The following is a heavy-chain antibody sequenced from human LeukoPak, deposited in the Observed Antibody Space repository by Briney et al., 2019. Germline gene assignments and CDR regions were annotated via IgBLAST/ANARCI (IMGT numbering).Heavy chain of an antibody. J-gene: IGHJ5*02. CDR3: ARGVGAAVNNWFDP. Sequence: PSETLSLTCAVSGDSISSGGYSWSWIRQTPGKGLEWIAYIHDSGSTYNNPSLKSRLSISIDTSKKQFPLKRKSVAAADTAGYYFARGVGAAVNNWFDPWGQGTLVTVSS. D-gene: IGHD6-13*01. V-gene: IGHV4-30-4*07. CDR2: IHDSGST. CDR1: GDSISSGGYS.